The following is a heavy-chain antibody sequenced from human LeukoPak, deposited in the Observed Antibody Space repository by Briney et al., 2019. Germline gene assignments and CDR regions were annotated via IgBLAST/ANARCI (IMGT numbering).Heavy chain of an antibody. CDR3: TTGRSGGSCPY. CDR1: GFTFTNAW. J-gene: IGHJ4*02. Sequence: GGSLRLSCAASGFTFTNAWMSWVRQAPGKGLEWVGRIKSKTDGGTTDYAAPVKGRFTISRDDSKNTLYLEMSSLKIEDTAVYYCTTGRSGGSCPYWGQGTLVTVSS. D-gene: IGHD2-15*01. CDR2: IKSKTDGGTT. V-gene: IGHV3-15*01.